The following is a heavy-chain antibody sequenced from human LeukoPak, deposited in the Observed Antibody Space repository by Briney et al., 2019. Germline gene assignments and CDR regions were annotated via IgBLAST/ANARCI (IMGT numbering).Heavy chain of an antibody. J-gene: IGHJ3*02. Sequence: PGGSLRLSCAASGFTFSSYWMSWVRQAPGKGLEWVANIKQDGSEKYYVDSVKGRFTISRDNAKNSLYLHMNSLRAEDTAVYYCARDLIAGRSDAFDIWGQGTMVTVSS. V-gene: IGHV3-7*01. D-gene: IGHD6-13*01. CDR1: GFTFSSYW. CDR3: ARDLIAGRSDAFDI. CDR2: IKQDGSEK.